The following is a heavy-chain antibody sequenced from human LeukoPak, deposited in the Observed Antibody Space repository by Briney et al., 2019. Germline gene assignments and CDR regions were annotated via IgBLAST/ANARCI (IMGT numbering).Heavy chain of an antibody. CDR1: GFSFSDYR. CDR3: ARDSFAGYDSSGYSSYDY. CDR2: ISSYSTYI. V-gene: IGHV3-21*01. D-gene: IGHD3-22*01. Sequence: GGSLRLSCAASGFSFSDYRMNWVRQAPGKGLEWVSFISSYSTYIYYADSLKGRFTISRDNAKNSLYLQMNSLRAEDTAVYYYARDSFAGYDSSGYSSYDYWGQGTLVTVSS. J-gene: IGHJ4*02.